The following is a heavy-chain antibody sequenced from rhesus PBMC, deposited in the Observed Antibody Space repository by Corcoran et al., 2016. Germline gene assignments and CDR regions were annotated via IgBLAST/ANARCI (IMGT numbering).Heavy chain of an antibody. CDR1: GGSFASYW. CDR3: ARSSGTTSLVYFDF. V-gene: IGHV4-80*01. CDR2: LNGNSGST. D-gene: IGHD1-20*01. Sequence: QVQLQESGPGLVKPSETLSLTCAVSGGSFASYWWSWIRQPTGKGLEWIGELNGNSGSTTYHPSIRHRVTISKDASTIQFSLSLNAVTAADTAVYYCARSSGTTSLVYFDFWGQGVLVTVSS. J-gene: IGHJ4*01.